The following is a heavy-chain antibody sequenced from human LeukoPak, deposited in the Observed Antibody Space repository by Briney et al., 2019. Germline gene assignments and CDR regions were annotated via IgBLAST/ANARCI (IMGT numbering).Heavy chain of an antibody. V-gene: IGHV1-24*01. CDR3: ATQSNYDILTGYYNNWFDP. J-gene: IGHJ5*02. Sequence: ASVKVSCKVSGYTLTELSMHWVRQAPGKGLEWMGGFDPEDGETIYAQKFQGRVTMTEDTSTDTAYMELSSLRSEDTAVYYCATQSNYDILTGYYNNWFDPWGQGTLVTVSS. D-gene: IGHD3-9*01. CDR2: FDPEDGET. CDR1: GYTLTELS.